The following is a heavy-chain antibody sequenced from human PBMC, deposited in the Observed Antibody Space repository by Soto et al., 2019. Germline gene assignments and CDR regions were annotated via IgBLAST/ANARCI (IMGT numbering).Heavy chain of an antibody. Sequence: GSLRLSCAASGFTFSSYEMNWVRQAPGKGLEWVSYISSSGSTIYYADSVKGRFTISRDNAKNSLYLQMNSLRAEDTGVYYCARTPGRSYQLLAYYCMDVWCQGTTVTVSS. CDR1: GFTFSSYE. CDR2: ISSSGSTI. CDR3: ARTPGRSYQLLAYYCMDV. V-gene: IGHV3-48*03. D-gene: IGHD2-2*01. J-gene: IGHJ6*02.